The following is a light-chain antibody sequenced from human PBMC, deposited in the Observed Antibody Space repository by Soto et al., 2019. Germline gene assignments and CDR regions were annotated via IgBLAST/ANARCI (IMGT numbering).Light chain of an antibody. J-gene: IGLJ2*01. CDR3: SSYARRNIDVV. V-gene: IGLV2-8*01. CDR2: EVN. Sequence: QSALTQPPSASGSPGQSVTISCTGTSSDVGGYVYVSWYQQYPGKAPKLIIYEVNKRNSGVPDRFSGSKSGNTASLTVSGLQAEDEADYYCSSYARRNIDVVFGGGTKLTVL. CDR1: SSDVGGYVY.